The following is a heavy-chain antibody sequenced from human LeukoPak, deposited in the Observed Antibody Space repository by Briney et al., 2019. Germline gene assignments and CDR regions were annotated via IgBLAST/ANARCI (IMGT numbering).Heavy chain of an antibody. D-gene: IGHD3-22*01. V-gene: IGHV4-39*07. CDR2: IYYSGST. J-gene: IGHJ4*02. CDR3: ARVRVYYDSSGRQYYFDY. CDR1: GGYISSSNYY. Sequence: SETLPLTCTVSGGYISSSNYYWVWIRQPPGKGLEWIGSIYYSGSTYYNPSLKSRVTISVDTSKNQFSLKLSSVTAADTAVYYCARVRVYYDSSGRQYYFDYWGQGTLVTVSS.